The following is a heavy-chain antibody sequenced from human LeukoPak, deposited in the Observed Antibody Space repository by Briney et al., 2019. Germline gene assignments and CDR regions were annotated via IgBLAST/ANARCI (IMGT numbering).Heavy chain of an antibody. J-gene: IGHJ4*02. CDR3: ARKGGRRSLTYYDILTGSGLDY. V-gene: IGHV4-34*01. CDR2: INLGGTT. D-gene: IGHD3-9*01. CDR1: GGSFSGYY. Sequence: ASETVSLIYAVYGGSFSGYYWSWIRQPPGEGLEWIGEINLGGTTNYPLSLKSRATISVDTSKNQSSLKLSSVTAADTAVYYCARKGGRRSLTYYDILTGSGLDYWGQGTLVTVSS.